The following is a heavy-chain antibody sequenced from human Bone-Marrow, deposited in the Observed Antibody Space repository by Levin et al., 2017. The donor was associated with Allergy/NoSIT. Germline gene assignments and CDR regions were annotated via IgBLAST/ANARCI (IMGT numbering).Heavy chain of an antibody. V-gene: IGHV4-61*02. D-gene: IGHD6-13*01. CDR1: GGSINTTNHY. CDR2: MFAGGAA. Sequence: SQTLSLTCTVSGGSINTTNHYWSWIRQPAGKGLEWIGRMFAGGAATYNRSLRSRVTISIDTSKNQFSLKLTSVTAADTAVYYCARDETFNSWHTGWFDPWGQGTLVTVSS. CDR3: ARDETFNSWHTGWFDP. J-gene: IGHJ5*02.